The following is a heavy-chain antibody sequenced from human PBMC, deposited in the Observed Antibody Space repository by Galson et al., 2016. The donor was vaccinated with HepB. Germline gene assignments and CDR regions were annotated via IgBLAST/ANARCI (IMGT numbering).Heavy chain of an antibody. J-gene: IGHJ4*02. CDR2: ISYDGGDK. CDR1: GFRFSSYG. V-gene: IGHV3-30*18. CDR3: AKLDCGRDCPRDD. Sequence: SLRLSCATSGFRFSSYGMHWVRQAPGKGLEWVAVISYDGGDKHYADSVKGRFTVSRDNSKNTLFLQMNSLRVEDTAVYYCAKLDCGRDCPRDDWGQGTQVTVS. D-gene: IGHD2-21*02.